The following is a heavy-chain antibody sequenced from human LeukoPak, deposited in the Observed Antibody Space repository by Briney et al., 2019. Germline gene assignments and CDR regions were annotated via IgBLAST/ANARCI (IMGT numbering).Heavy chain of an antibody. V-gene: IGHV3-7*01. CDR2: IKQDGSEK. D-gene: IGHD3-16*02. CDR3: ARGISIMITFGGVIVKGFDY. J-gene: IGHJ4*02. CDR1: GFTFSSYW. Sequence: GGSPRLSCAASGFTFSSYWMSWVRQAPGKGLEWVANIKQDGSEKYYVDSVKGRFTISRDNAKNSLYLQMNSLRAEDTAVYYCARGISIMITFGGVIVKGFDYWGQGTLVTVSS.